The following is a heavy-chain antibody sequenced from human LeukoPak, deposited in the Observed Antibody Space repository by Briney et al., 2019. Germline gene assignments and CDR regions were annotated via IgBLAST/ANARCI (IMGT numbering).Heavy chain of an antibody. CDR3: ATALGATVGS. V-gene: IGHV3-11*04. CDR2: ITNRGTTI. D-gene: IGHD4-23*01. J-gene: IGHJ5*02. Sequence: GGSLRLSGAASGFTFTDYYMSWMRQAPGQGLEWGSYITNRGTTIYYADSVKGRFTISTDNAKNSLYLQMNSLRVEDTAVYYCATALGATVGSWGQGILVTVSS. CDR1: GFTFTDYY.